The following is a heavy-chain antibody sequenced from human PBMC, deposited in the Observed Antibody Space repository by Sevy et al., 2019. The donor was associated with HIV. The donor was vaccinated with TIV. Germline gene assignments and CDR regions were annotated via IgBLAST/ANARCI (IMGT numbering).Heavy chain of an antibody. Sequence: GGSLTLSCAASGFTFITYNMNWVRQAPGKGLEWVSSISGSSNYIYYAESMKGRFIISRDNVKNTLYLQMNSLRVDDTAVYYCARGPPDGSYDYFDYWGQGTLVTVSS. V-gene: IGHV3-21*06. J-gene: IGHJ4*02. D-gene: IGHD1-26*01. CDR1: GFTFITYN. CDR2: ISGSSNYI. CDR3: ARGPPDGSYDYFDY.